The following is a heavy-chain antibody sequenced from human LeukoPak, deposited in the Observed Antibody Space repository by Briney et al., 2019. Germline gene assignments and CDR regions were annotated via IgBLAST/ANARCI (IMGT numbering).Heavy chain of an antibody. J-gene: IGHJ6*02. CDR1: GFTFDDYA. CDR3: AKNLATMPYYYYGMDV. Sequence: GGSLRLSCAASGFTFDDYAMHWVRQAPGKGLEWVSLISGDGGSTYYADSAKGRFTISRDNSKNSLYLQMNSLRTEDTALYYCAKNLATMPYYYYGMDVWGQGTTVTVSS. CDR2: ISGDGGST. D-gene: IGHD2-2*01. V-gene: IGHV3-43*02.